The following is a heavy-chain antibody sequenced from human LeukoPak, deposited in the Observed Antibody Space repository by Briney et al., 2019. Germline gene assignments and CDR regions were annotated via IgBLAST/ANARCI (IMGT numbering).Heavy chain of an antibody. D-gene: IGHD3-22*01. CDR1: GGTFSSYA. CDR2: IIPICRTA. V-gene: IGHV1-69*01. Sequence: SVKVSCKASGGTFSSYAISWVRQAPGQGLEWMGGIIPICRTANYAQKFQGRVTITADESTSTAYMELSSLRSEDTAVYYCARDERGYYDSSGYLHDAFDIWGQGTMVTVSS. J-gene: IGHJ3*02. CDR3: ARDERGYYDSSGYLHDAFDI.